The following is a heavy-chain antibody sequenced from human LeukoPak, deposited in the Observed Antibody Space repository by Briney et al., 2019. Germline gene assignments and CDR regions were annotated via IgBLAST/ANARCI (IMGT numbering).Heavy chain of an antibody. CDR1: GDSVSSNNYY. V-gene: IGHV4-61*03. D-gene: IGHD4-23*01. J-gene: IGHJ3*02. CDR3: ARAPFYGTNSRGAFEI. CDR2: IYYSGST. Sequence: SEILSLTRTVSGDSVSSNNYYWSWIRQPPGKGLDWIGYIYYSGSTYHNPSLKSRLTISVDTSKNYFSLNLSSVTAADTAVYYCARAPFYGTNSRGAFEIWGQGTMVTVSS.